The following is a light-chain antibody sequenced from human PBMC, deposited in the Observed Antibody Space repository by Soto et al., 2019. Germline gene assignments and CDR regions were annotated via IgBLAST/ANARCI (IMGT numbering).Light chain of an antibody. CDR2: ASS. CDR3: QQAYTFPWT. Sequence: DVQLTQSPSSLSASVGDIVTITCRASQTLNNYLNWYQHKPGQAPKFLIFASSSLQSGVPSRFSGSASGTGFTLTSDNLQPEDSATYFCQQAYTFPWTFGQGTKVDIK. V-gene: IGKV1-39*01. J-gene: IGKJ1*01. CDR1: QTLNNY.